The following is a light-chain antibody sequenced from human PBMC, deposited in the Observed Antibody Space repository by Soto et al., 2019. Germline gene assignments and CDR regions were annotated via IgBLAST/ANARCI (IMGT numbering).Light chain of an antibody. V-gene: IGKV3-11*01. CDR1: ESVSRY. Sequence: ELVLTQSPATLSLSPGGSATLSCRASESVSRYLAWYQQKPGQALMLLIYDASKRAASIPARFSGSGSGTDFTLTISSLEPEDFAVYYCHQRSNWPLTFCGGTKLEIK. CDR3: HQRSNWPLT. J-gene: IGKJ4*01. CDR2: DAS.